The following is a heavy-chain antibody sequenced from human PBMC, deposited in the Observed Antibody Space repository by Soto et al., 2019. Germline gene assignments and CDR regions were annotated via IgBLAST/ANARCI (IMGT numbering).Heavy chain of an antibody. J-gene: IGHJ5*02. V-gene: IGHV3-74*01. CDR2: INTDGSST. D-gene: IGHD4-17*01. CDR3: ARDHGYGRFNP. Sequence: EVQLVESGGDLVQPGGSLRLSCAASGFTFSNFWMHWVRQAPGKGLVWVSRINTDGSSTYYADSVKGRFTISRDNAKNTLYLQMNGLRGDDTAVYYCARDHGYGRFNPWGQGPLVTVAS. CDR1: GFTFSNFW.